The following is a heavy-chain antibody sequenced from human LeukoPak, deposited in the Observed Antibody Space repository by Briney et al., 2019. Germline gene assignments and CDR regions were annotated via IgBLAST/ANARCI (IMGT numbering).Heavy chain of an antibody. J-gene: IGHJ4*02. V-gene: IGHV3-7*01. D-gene: IGHD2-15*01. CDR2: IKQDGSEK. CDR1: GFTFRSYW. CDR3: ARDGGPFDY. Sequence: GGSLRLSCAASGFTFRSYWMSWVRQAPGKGLEWVANIKQDGSEKYYVDSVKGRSTISRDNAKKSLYLQMNSLRAEDTAVYYCARDGGPFDYWGQGTLVTVSS.